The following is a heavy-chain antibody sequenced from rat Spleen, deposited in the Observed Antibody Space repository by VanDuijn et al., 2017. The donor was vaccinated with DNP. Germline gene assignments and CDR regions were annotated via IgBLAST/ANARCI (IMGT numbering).Heavy chain of an antibody. CDR3: ARWNSGHFDY. D-gene: IGHD4-3*01. J-gene: IGHJ2*01. V-gene: IGHV5-22*01. CDR1: GFTFSDYY. CDR2: IGSHVYAP. Sequence: EVQLVESGGDLVQPGRSLKLSCAASGFTFSDYYMAWVRQAPTKGLEWVAYIGSHVYAPYYGDSVKGRFTISRDNAKNTLYLQMNSLRSEDMATYYCARWNSGHFDYWGQGVMVPVSS.